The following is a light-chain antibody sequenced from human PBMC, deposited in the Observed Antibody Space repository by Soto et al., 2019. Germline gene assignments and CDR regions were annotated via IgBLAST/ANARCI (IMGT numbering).Light chain of an antibody. V-gene: IGKV3-15*01. CDR2: GVS. CDR1: QSVSSN. Sequence: EIVMTQSPATLSVSPGERVTLSCRASQSVSSNLAWYQQKPGQAPSHLMYGVSTRATGIPARFSGGGSGTEFTLNISSRQSEEFAVYYCQQYNRWPPWTFGQGTKVVIK. J-gene: IGKJ1*01. CDR3: QQYNRWPPWT.